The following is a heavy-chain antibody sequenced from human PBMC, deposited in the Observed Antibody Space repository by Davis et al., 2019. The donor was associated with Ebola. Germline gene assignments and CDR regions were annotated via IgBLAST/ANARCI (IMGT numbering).Heavy chain of an antibody. V-gene: IGHV4-34*01. CDR2: ISHHSGYT. CDR1: GGSLSDYF. Sequence: SETLSLTCAVYGGSLSDYFWSWIRQPPEKGLEWIGEISHHSGYTNYNPSLRRRAAISVDSSKNQFSLKVNSVTAADTATYYCSRTTKTNIEDSGLGYNSFDAWGQGVLVSVSS. J-gene: IGHJ5*02. D-gene: IGHD4-17*01. CDR3: SRTTKTNIEDSGLGYNSFDA.